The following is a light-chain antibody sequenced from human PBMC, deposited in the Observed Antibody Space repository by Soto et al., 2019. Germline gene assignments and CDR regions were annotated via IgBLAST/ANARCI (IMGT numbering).Light chain of an antibody. CDR3: HQYDNLPPT. CDR2: DET. CDR1: KDINNY. J-gene: IGKJ5*01. Sequence: DIQMTHSPSSLSASLGDRVTITCRASKDINNYLDWYQVKPGKAPKLLIYDETNLETGVPSRFSGSGSRTDFYFTIRSLQPEDVAIYYCHQYDNLPPTFGQGTRLEIK. V-gene: IGKV1-33*01.